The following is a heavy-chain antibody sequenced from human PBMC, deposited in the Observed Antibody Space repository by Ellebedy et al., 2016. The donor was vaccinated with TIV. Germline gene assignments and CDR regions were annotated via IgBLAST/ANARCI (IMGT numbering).Heavy chain of an antibody. CDR2: ISYDGSNK. CDR3: ARDALVPFDY. V-gene: IGHV3-30*03. CDR1: GFTFSSYG. Sequence: GESLKISCAASGFTFSSYGMHWVRQAPGKGLEWVAVISYDGSNKYYADSVKGRFTISRDNSKNTLYLQMNSLRAEDTAVYYCARDALVPFDYWGQGTLVTVSS. D-gene: IGHD6-13*01. J-gene: IGHJ4*02.